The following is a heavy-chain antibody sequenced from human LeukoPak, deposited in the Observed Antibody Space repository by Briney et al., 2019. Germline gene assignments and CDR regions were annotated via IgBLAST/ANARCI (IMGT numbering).Heavy chain of an antibody. D-gene: IGHD5-18*01. V-gene: IGHV4-59*01. CDR2: IYYGNT. CDR3: ARDKAHSYGRYFDP. CDR1: GGSISNYY. Sequence: SDTLSLTCRDSGGSISNYYWNWLRQTPGKGLEGIGHIYYGNTHYNPSLNSRVTISVDTSKNQFSLKLTSVTAADTAVYYCARDKAHSYGRYFDPWGQGALVTVAS. J-gene: IGHJ5*02.